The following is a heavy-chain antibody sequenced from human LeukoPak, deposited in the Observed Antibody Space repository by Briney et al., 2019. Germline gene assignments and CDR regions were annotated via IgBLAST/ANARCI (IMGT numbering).Heavy chain of an antibody. CDR1: GFTFDDHA. J-gene: IGHJ4*02. D-gene: IGHD6-13*01. V-gene: IGHV3-43D*03. Sequence: GGSLRLSCAASGFTFDDHAMHWVRQAPGKGLEWVSLITWDGDSTYYADSVKGRFTISRDNSKNSLYLQMNSLRAEDTAFYYCAKSTSSWSEFEYWGQGTLVTVSS. CDR3: AKSTSSWSEFEY. CDR2: ITWDGDST.